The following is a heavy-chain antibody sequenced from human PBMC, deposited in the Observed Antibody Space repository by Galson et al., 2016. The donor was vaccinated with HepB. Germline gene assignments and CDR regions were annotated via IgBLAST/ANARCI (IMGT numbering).Heavy chain of an antibody. V-gene: IGHV3-9*01. J-gene: IGHJ4*02. CDR3: AKDIAVAGTRSFDC. CDR1: GFAFDDSA. CDR2: ISCNGYPI. D-gene: IGHD6-19*01. Sequence: SLRLSCAASGFAFDDSAMHWVRQAPGKGLEWVSAISCNGYPIDYADSVKGRFTISRDNAKNSLYLQMNSLRAEDTAFYYCAKDIAVAGTRSFDCWGQGTLVTVSS.